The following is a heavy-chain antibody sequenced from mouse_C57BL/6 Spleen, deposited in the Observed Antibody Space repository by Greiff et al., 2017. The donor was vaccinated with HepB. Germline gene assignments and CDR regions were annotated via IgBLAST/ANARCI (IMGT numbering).Heavy chain of an antibody. CDR3: ARSNYYGSSYEGAMDY. CDR2: ISSGSSTI. V-gene: IGHV5-17*01. CDR1: GFTFSDYG. D-gene: IGHD1-1*01. J-gene: IGHJ4*01. Sequence: EVQGVESGGGLVKPGGSLKLSCAASGFTFSDYGMHWVRQAPEKGLEWVAYISSGSSTIYYADTVKGRFTISRDNAKNTLFLQMTSLRSEDTAMYYCARSNYYGSSYEGAMDYWGQGTSVTVSS.